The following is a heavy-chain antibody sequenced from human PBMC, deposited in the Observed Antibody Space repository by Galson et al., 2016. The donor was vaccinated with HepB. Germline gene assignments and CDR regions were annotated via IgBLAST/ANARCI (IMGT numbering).Heavy chain of an antibody. CDR3: VRLVGNSWLDY. CDR2: TYYRSKWWN. D-gene: IGHD6-13*01. J-gene: IGHJ4*02. V-gene: IGHV6-1*01. CDR1: GDSVSSTTAS. Sequence: CAISGDSVSSTTASWNWIRQSPSRGLEWLGTTYYRSKWWNDYAPSVKGRISINADTSKNQFSLQLNSVAPEDTAVYYCVRLVGNSWLDYWGQGSLVTVSS.